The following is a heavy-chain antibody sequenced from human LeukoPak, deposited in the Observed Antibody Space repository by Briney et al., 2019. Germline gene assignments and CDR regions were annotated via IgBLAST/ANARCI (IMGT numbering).Heavy chain of an antibody. Sequence: ASVKVSCKASGYAFTSYAMNWVRQAPGQGLEWMGWINTNTGNPTYAQGFTGRSVFSLDTSVSTAYLQISSLKAEDTAVYYCAGMRRGGYDSSGYYPNWFDPWGQGTLVTVSS. V-gene: IGHV7-4-1*02. J-gene: IGHJ5*02. CDR3: AGMRRGGYDSSGYYPNWFDP. D-gene: IGHD3-22*01. CDR1: GYAFTSYA. CDR2: INTNTGNP.